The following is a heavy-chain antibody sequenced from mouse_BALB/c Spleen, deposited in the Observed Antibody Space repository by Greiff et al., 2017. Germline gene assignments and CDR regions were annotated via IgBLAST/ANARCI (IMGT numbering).Heavy chain of an antibody. J-gene: IGHJ3*01. D-gene: IGHD1-1*01. V-gene: IGHV14-4*02. CDR1: GFNIKDYY. Sequence: EVQLQQSGAELVRSGASVKLSCTASGFNIKDYYMHWVKQRPEQGLEWIGWIDPENGDTEYAPKFQGKATMTADTSSNTAYLQLSSLTSEDTAVYYCMYYGSSYAYWGQGTLVTVSA. CDR3: MYYGSSYAY. CDR2: IDPENGDT.